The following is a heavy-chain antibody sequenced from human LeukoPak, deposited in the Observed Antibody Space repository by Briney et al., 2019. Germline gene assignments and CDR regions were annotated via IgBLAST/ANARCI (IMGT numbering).Heavy chain of an antibody. D-gene: IGHD4-17*01. CDR2: MNPNSGNT. Sequence: ASVNVSCKASGYTFTSYDINWVRQATGQGLEWMGWMNPNSGNTGYAQKFQGRVTMTRNTSISTAYMELSSLRSEDTAVYYCARGPTVIYYYYYGMDVWGQGTTVTVSS. V-gene: IGHV1-8*01. J-gene: IGHJ6*02. CDR1: GYTFTSYD. CDR3: ARGPTVIYYYYYGMDV.